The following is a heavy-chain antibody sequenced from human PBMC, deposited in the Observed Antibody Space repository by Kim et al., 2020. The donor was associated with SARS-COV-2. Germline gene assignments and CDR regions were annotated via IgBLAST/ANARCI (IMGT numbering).Heavy chain of an antibody. J-gene: IGHJ4*02. CDR2: DGREK. CDR3: ARLRLHDY. Sequence: DGREKYYADSVRGRFTISRDNAKNSFYLQMNNLRVEDTAVYYCARLRLHDYWGQGTLVTVSS. D-gene: IGHD2-15*01. V-gene: IGHV3-7*03.